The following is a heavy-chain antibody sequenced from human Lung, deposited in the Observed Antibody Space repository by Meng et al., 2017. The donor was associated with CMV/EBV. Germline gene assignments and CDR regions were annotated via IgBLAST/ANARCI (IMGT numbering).Heavy chain of an antibody. J-gene: IGHJ4*02. V-gene: IGHV3-23*01. Sequence: GGSLRLSCTASGFIFGDYAMSWVRQAPGKGLEWVSAISGSGGSTYYEDSVKGRFTISRDNSKNTLYLQMNSLRAEDTAVYYCAKDSRIFGVVIDYFDYWGQGTLVTVSS. D-gene: IGHD3-3*02. CDR2: ISGSGGST. CDR1: GFIFGDYA. CDR3: AKDSRIFGVVIDYFDY.